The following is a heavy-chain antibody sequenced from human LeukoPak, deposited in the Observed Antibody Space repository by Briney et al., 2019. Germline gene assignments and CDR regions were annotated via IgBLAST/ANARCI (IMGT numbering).Heavy chain of an antibody. Sequence: NTGGSLRLSCAASGFTFSSYSMNWVRQAPGKGLEWVSSISSSSSYIYYADSVKGRFTISRDNAKNSLYLQMNSLRAEDTAVYYCAGEDSGSYYFDYWGQGTLVTVSS. CDR2: ISSSSSYI. CDR1: GFTFSSYS. J-gene: IGHJ4*02. V-gene: IGHV3-21*01. CDR3: AGEDSGSYYFDY. D-gene: IGHD1-26*01.